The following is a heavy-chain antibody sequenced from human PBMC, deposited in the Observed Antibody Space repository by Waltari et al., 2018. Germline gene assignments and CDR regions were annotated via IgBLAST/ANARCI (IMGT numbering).Heavy chain of an antibody. J-gene: IGHJ4*02. CDR1: GYSISSGYY. CDR3: ATYGSGSPYFDY. CDR2: IFHSGGT. D-gene: IGHD3-10*01. V-gene: IGHV4-38-2*01. Sequence: QVQLQESGPGLVKPSETLSLTCAVSGYSISSGYYWGWIRQPPGKGLEWIGSIFHSGGTYYNPSLKSLFTISLYTSKNQFSLKLSAVTAADTAVYYCATYGSGSPYFDYWGQGTLVTVSS.